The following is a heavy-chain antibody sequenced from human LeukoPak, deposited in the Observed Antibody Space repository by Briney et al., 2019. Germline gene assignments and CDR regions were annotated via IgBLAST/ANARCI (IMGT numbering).Heavy chain of an antibody. J-gene: IGHJ4*02. Sequence: GASVKVSCKASGYTFTGYYMHWVRQAPGQGLEWMGWINPNSGGTNYAQKFQGRVTMTRDTSISTAYMELSRLRSDDTAVYYCARPSGDYDILTGYYDEYYFDYWGQGTLVTVSS. V-gene: IGHV1-2*02. CDR2: INPNSGGT. CDR3: ARPSGDYDILTGYYDEYYFDY. CDR1: GYTFTGYY. D-gene: IGHD3-9*01.